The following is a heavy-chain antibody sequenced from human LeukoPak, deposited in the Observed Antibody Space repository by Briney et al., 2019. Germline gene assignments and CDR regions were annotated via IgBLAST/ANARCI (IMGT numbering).Heavy chain of an antibody. V-gene: IGHV4-31*03. D-gene: IGHD3-16*01. CDR2: IYYSGST. Sequence: PSETLSLTCTVSGGSISSGGYYWSWIRQHPGKGLEWIGYIYYSGSTYYNPSLKSRVTISVDTSKNQFSLKLSSVTAADTAVYYCAREYDYVWGSYEPWGQGTLVTASS. CDR1: GGSISSGGYY. J-gene: IGHJ5*02. CDR3: AREYDYVWGSYEP.